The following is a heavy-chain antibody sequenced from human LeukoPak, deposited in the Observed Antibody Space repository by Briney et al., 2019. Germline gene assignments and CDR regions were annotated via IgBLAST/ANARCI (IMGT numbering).Heavy chain of an antibody. Sequence: GESLKISCKGSGYSFTSYWIGWVRQMPGKGLEWMGIIYPGDSDARYSPSFQGQVTISADKSISTAYLQWSSLKASDTAMYYCARTYGSGSYYTPMDVWGQGTTVTVSS. CDR3: ARTYGSGSYYTPMDV. CDR1: GYSFTSYW. D-gene: IGHD3-10*01. CDR2: IYPGDSDA. J-gene: IGHJ6*02. V-gene: IGHV5-51*01.